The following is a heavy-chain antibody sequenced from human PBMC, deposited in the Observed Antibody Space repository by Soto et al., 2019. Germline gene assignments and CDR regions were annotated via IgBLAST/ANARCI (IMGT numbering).Heavy chain of an antibody. CDR1: GFTFSSYW. Sequence: EVQLVESGGGLVQPGGSLRLSCAGSGFTFSSYWMSWVRQAPGKGLEWVANIKQDGSEKYYVDSVEGRFTISRDNTKDSLYLQMNGLRAEDTAVYHCARHTPPRSGWPRAPGYFDNWGQGTLVTVSS. V-gene: IGHV3-7*05. D-gene: IGHD6-19*01. CDR2: IKQDGSEK. CDR3: ARHTPPRSGWPRAPGYFDN. J-gene: IGHJ4*02.